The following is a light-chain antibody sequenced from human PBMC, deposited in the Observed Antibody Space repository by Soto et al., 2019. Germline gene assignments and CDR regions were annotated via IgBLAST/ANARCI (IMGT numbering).Light chain of an antibody. CDR1: SSNIGAGYD. V-gene: IGLV1-40*01. J-gene: IGLJ3*02. Sequence: QSVLTQPPSVSGAPGQRVTISCTGNSSNIGAGYDVHWYQQLPGTAPKLLIYGNNNRPSGVPDRFFGSKSGTSASLAITGLQAEDEAGYYCQSYETSLSEVFGGGTKLTVL. CDR2: GNN. CDR3: QSYETSLSEV.